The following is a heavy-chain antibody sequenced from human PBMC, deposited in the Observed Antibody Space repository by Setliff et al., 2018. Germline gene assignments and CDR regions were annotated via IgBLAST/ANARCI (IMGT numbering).Heavy chain of an antibody. CDR3: AGGRRYDYGWDFDY. D-gene: IGHD4-17*01. J-gene: IGHJ4*02. V-gene: IGHV4-38-2*02. CDR2: ISHSGST. CDR1: GYSISSGHY. Sequence: TSETLSLTCTVSGYSISSGHYWGWIRQPPGKGLEWIGSISHSGSTYYNPSLRSRVTISLDTSKHQFSPKLTSVTAADTAVYYCAGGRRYDYGWDFDYWGQGTLVTVSS.